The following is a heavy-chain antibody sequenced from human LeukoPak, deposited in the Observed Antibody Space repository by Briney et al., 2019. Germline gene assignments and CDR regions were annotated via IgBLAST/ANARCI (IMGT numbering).Heavy chain of an antibody. Sequence: PSETLSLTCAVYGGPFSGYYWSWIRQPPGKGLEWIGEINHSGSTNYNPSLKSRVTISVDTSKNQFSLKLSSVTAADTAVYYCARGANLGIAAAGTGNWFDPWGQGTLVTVSS. V-gene: IGHV4-34*01. CDR2: INHSGST. J-gene: IGHJ5*02. CDR3: ARGANLGIAAAGTGNWFDP. D-gene: IGHD6-13*01. CDR1: GGPFSGYY.